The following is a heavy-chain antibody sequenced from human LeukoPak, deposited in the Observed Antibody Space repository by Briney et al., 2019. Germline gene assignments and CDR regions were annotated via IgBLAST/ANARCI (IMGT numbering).Heavy chain of an antibody. Sequence: SVKVSCKASGGTFSSYAISWVRQAPGQGLEWMGGIIPIFGTANYSQKFQGRVTITADESTSTAYMELSSLRSEDTAVYYCARSRYCSSTSCYRRNYYFDYWGQGTLVTVSS. V-gene: IGHV1-69*13. J-gene: IGHJ4*02. D-gene: IGHD2-2*01. CDR3: ARSRYCSSTSCYRRNYYFDY. CDR1: GGTFSSYA. CDR2: IIPIFGTA.